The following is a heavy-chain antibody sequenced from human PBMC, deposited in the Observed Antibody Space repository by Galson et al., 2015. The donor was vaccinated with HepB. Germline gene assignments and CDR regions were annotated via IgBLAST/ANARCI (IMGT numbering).Heavy chain of an antibody. Sequence: SLRLSCAATGFALKNYAMNWVRQAPGTGLEWVSYISGSGTTIYYADSVEGRFTVSRDNAKNSLSLQMNSLRAEDTAVYYCARDLFYYDSPSAYWGQGILVTVSS. CDR2: ISGSGTTI. V-gene: IGHV3-48*03. D-gene: IGHD3-22*01. J-gene: IGHJ4*02. CDR3: ARDLFYYDSPSAY. CDR1: GFALKNYA.